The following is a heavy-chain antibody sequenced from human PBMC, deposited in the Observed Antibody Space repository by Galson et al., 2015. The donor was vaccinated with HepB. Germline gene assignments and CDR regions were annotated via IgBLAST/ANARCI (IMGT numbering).Heavy chain of an antibody. Sequence: LRLPCAAAGFAFGNACMSWVRQAPGKGREWDGRIKSETDGGTTDYAAPVKGRFTISRDDSKNTLYLQMNSLKTEDTAVYYCTTSTGYSSGWYSYYYYYGMDVWGQGTTVTVSS. CDR1: GFAFGNAC. D-gene: IGHD6-19*01. V-gene: IGHV3-15*01. CDR3: TTSTGYSSGWYSYYYYYGMDV. J-gene: IGHJ6*02. CDR2: IKSETDGGTT.